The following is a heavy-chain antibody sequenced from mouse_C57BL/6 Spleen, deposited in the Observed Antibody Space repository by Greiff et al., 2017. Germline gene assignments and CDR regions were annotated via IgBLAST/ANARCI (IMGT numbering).Heavy chain of an antibody. CDR3: ARRWFAY. J-gene: IGHJ3*01. CDR2: IDPEDGET. Sequence: EVKLVESGAELVKPGASVKLSCTASGFNIKDYYMHWVKQRTEQGREWIGRIDPEDGETKYAPKFQGKATITADTSSNTAYLQLSSLTSEDTAVYYCARRWFAYWGQGTLVTVSA. V-gene: IGHV14-2*01. CDR1: GFNIKDYY.